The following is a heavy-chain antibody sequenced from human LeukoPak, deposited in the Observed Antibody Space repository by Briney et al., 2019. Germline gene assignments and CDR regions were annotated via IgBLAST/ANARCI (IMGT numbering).Heavy chain of an antibody. V-gene: IGHV3-7*01. J-gene: IGHJ4*02. CDR2: IKQDGSEK. CDR1: GFTFSSYW. D-gene: IGHD6-6*01. CDR3: ARDWIAARLELDY. Sequence: GGSLRLSCAASGFTFSSYWMSWVRQAPGKGLEWVANIKQDGSEKYYVDSVKGRFTISRDNAKNSLYLQMNSLRAEDTAVYYCARDWIAARLELDYWGQGTLVTVSS.